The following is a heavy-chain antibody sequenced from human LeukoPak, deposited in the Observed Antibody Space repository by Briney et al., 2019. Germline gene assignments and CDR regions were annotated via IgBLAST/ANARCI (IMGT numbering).Heavy chain of an antibody. Sequence: PGGSLRLSCAASGFTFSDYYMSWIRQAPGKGLEWVSYISPSGRHTNYADSVKGRFTISRDNAKNSLYLQMNSLRAEDTAVYYCARQPSSQNFDYWGKGVLVTVSS. CDR3: ARQPSSQNFDY. V-gene: IGHV3-11*03. J-gene: IGHJ4*02. CDR1: GFTFSDYY. CDR2: ISPSGRHT. D-gene: IGHD6-13*01.